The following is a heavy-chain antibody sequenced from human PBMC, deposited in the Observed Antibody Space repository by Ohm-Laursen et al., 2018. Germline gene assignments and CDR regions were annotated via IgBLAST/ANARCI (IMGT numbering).Heavy chain of an antibody. V-gene: IGHV1-18*01. D-gene: IGHD6-19*01. Sequence: SVKVSCKASGYTFTSYGISWVRQAPGQGLEWMGWISAYNGNTNYAQKLQGRVTMTTDTSTSTAYMELRSLRSDDTAVYYCARDFGVGIAVAPGYYYYGMDVWGQGTTVTVSS. CDR3: ARDFGVGIAVAPGYYYYGMDV. J-gene: IGHJ6*02. CDR2: ISAYNGNT. CDR1: GYTFTSYG.